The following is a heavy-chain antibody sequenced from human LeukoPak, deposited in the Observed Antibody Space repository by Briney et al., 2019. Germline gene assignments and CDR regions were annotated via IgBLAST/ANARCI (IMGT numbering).Heavy chain of an antibody. Sequence: GESLTISCKGSGNTFSHYWIAWVRQMPGEGLEWMGIIYPGDSDTRYSPSFQGQVAISADKSINTAYLHWNSLKPSDTAMYYCARRARGVYYNWLDPWGQGTLVTVSS. D-gene: IGHD5/OR15-5a*01. J-gene: IGHJ5*02. CDR1: GNTFSHYW. CDR2: IYPGDSDT. V-gene: IGHV5-51*01. CDR3: ARRARGVYYNWLDP.